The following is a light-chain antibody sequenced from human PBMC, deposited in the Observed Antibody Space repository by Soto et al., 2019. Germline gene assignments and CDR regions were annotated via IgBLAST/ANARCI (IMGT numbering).Light chain of an antibody. Sequence: DIQLTQSPSTLSASVGDRVTITCRASQNINNKLAWYQQKPGKAPKVLIYKASDLESGVPSRFSGSGSGTEFTLTISRLQPDDFATYYCQQYNRYSYTFGQGTKLEIK. CDR1: QNINNK. J-gene: IGKJ2*01. V-gene: IGKV1-5*03. CDR3: QQYNRYSYT. CDR2: KAS.